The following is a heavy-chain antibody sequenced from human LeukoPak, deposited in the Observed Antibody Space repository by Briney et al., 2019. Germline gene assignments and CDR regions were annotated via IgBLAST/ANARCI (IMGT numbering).Heavy chain of an antibody. CDR1: GGTFTIYA. V-gene: IGHV1-69*05. CDR3: ARERCSSTSCLLGTDAFDI. Sequence: SVTVSCTASGGTFTIYAISWVRQAPGQGLEWMGGIIPIFGTANYAQKFQGRVTITTDESTSTAYMELSSLRSEDTAVYYCARERCSSTSCLLGTDAFDIWGQGTMVTVSS. CDR2: IIPIFGTA. D-gene: IGHD2-2*01. J-gene: IGHJ3*02.